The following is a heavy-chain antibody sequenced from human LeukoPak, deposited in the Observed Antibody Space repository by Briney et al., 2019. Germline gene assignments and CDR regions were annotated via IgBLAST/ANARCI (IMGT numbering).Heavy chain of an antibody. CDR3: ARSGIAVAPPYAWFDP. CDR2: IYYSGST. D-gene: IGHD6-19*01. Sequence: SETLSLTCTVSGGSISSYYWSWIRQPPGKGLEWIGYIYYSGSTNYNPSLKSRVTISVDTSKDQFSLKLSSVTAADTAVYYCARSGIAVAPPYAWFDPWGQGTLVTVSS. V-gene: IGHV4-59*01. J-gene: IGHJ5*02. CDR1: GGSISSYY.